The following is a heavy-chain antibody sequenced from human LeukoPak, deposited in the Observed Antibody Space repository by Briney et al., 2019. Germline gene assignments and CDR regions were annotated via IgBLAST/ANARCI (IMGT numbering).Heavy chain of an antibody. Sequence: PGGSLRLSCAASGFTFSSYEMNWVRQAPGKGLEWVSYISSSGSTIYYADSVKGRFTISRDNAKNSLYLQMNSLRAEDTAVYYCAREGIAAAGASYYWDQGTLVTVSS. D-gene: IGHD6-13*01. CDR2: ISSSGSTI. V-gene: IGHV3-48*03. J-gene: IGHJ4*02. CDR1: GFTFSSYE. CDR3: AREGIAAAGASYY.